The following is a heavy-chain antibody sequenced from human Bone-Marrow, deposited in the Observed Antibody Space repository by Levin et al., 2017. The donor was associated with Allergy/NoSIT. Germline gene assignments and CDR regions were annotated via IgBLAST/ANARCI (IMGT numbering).Heavy chain of an antibody. D-gene: IGHD6-19*01. J-gene: IGHJ3*02. CDR2: ISGSGGST. CDR3: AKDGRRQGVAGMETSTRGDAFDI. V-gene: IGHV3-23*01. CDR1: GFTFSSYA. Sequence: GGSLRLSCAASGFTFSSYAMSWVRQAPGKGLEWVSAISGSGGSTYYADSVKGRFTISRDNSKNTLYLQMNSLRAEDTAVYYCAKDGRRQGVAGMETSTRGDAFDIWGQGTMVTVSS.